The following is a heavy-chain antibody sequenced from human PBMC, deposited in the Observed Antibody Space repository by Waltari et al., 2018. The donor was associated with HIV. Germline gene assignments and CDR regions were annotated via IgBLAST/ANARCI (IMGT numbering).Heavy chain of an antibody. Sequence: EVQLVESGGGLVQPGGSLRLSCAASGFTFSSYWMPWVRQAPGKGLVLCSRINSDGSSTISADSVKGRFTIARANAKNAVYLQMNSLRAEDTALYYWASLYNYVWGSPPPCDYWGQGTLVTVSS. CDR3: ASLYNYVWGSPPPCDY. D-gene: IGHD3-16*01. J-gene: IGHJ4*02. CDR2: INSDGSST. CDR1: GFTFSSYW. V-gene: IGHV3-74*01.